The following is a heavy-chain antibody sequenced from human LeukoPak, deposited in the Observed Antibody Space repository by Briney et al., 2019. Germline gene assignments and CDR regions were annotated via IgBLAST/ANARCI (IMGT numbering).Heavy chain of an antibody. Sequence: PGGSLRLSCAASGFTFSSYAMSWVRQAPGKGLEWVSSINYDGGSTYYADSVKGRFTISRDSSKNTLFLQMNSLRAEDTAVYYCAKHNGASFDYWGQGTLVTVSS. D-gene: IGHD4-17*01. V-gene: IGHV3-23*01. J-gene: IGHJ4*02. CDR1: GFTFSSYA. CDR2: INYDGGST. CDR3: AKHNGASFDY.